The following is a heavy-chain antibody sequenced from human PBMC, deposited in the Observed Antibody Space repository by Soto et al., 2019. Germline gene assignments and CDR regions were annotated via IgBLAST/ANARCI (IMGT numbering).Heavy chain of an antibody. CDR1: GYSFTSYW. V-gene: IGHV5-51*01. CDR3: ARPICHIADPPGAFDI. J-gene: IGHJ3*02. CDR2: IYPGDSDT. Sequence: GESLKISCKGSGYSFTSYWIGWVRQMPGKGLEWMGIIYPGDSDTRYSPSFQGQVTISADKSISTAYLQWSSLKASDTAMYYCARPICHIADPPGAFDIWGQGTMVTVSS. D-gene: IGHD6-13*01.